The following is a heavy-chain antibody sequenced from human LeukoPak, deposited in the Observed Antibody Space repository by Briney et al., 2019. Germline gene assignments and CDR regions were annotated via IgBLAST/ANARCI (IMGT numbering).Heavy chain of an antibody. CDR2: IIPIFGTA. V-gene: IGHV1-69*05. J-gene: IGHJ4*02. Sequence: SVKVSFKASGGTFSSYAISWVRQAPGQGLEWMGGIIPIFGTANYAQKFQGRVTITTDESTSTAYMELSSLRSEDTAVYYCARILEKEKARIYYFDYWGQGTLVTVSS. CDR1: GGTFSSYA. D-gene: IGHD2-15*01. CDR3: ARILEKEKARIYYFDY.